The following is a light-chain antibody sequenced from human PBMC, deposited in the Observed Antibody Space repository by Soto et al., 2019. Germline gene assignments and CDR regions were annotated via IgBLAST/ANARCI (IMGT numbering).Light chain of an antibody. Sequence: DIQMTQSPSSLSASVGDRVTITCRARQNINSYLNWYQQKPGKDPKLLIYAESSLQSGVPSRFSGSGSGTDFTLTVSSLQPEDFATYYCHQSYDIPTFGQGTRLEIK. CDR3: HQSYDIPT. J-gene: IGKJ5*01. V-gene: IGKV1-39*01. CDR2: AES. CDR1: QNINSY.